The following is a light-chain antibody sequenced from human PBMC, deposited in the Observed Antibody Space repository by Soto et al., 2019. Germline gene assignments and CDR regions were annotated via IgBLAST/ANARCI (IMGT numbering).Light chain of an antibody. V-gene: IGKV3-11*01. CDR3: QQRSNWPPVT. CDR2: DAS. CDR1: QSVNIY. Sequence: EIVLTQSPATLSLSPGERATLSCRASQSVNIYLAWYQQKPGQAPRLLIYDASNGATGIPARFSGSGSGTNFTLTISSLEPEDFAVYYCQQRSNWPPVTFGGGTKVDIK. J-gene: IGKJ4*01.